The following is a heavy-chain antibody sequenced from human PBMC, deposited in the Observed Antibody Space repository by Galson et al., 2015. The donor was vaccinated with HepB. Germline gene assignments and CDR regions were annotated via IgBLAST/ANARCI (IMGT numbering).Heavy chain of an antibody. J-gene: IGHJ4*02. CDR3: AKEVWGQQLD. CDR2: ISPSGTTT. Sequence: SLRLSCAASGFTFSSYAMSWARQAPGKGLEWVSSISPSGTTTYYVDSVKGRFTVSRDNYDNTLYLQMSGLRVEDTAIYYCAKEVWGQQLDWGQGTLVTVSS. D-gene: IGHD3-16*01. CDR1: GFTFSSYA. V-gene: IGHV3-23*01.